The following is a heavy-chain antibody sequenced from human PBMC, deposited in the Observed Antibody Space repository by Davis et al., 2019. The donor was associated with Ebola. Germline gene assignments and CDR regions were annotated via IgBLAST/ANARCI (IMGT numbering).Heavy chain of an antibody. J-gene: IGHJ6*02. D-gene: IGHD2-15*01. V-gene: IGHV4-39*07. Sequence: MPSETLSLTCTVSGGSISSYYWGWIRQPPGKGLEWIGSIYYSGSTYYNPSLKSRVTISVDTSKNQFSLKLSSVTAADTAVYYCARVRGDIVLVVADGVDVWGQGTTVTVSS. CDR1: GGSISSYY. CDR2: IYYSGST. CDR3: ARVRGDIVLVVADGVDV.